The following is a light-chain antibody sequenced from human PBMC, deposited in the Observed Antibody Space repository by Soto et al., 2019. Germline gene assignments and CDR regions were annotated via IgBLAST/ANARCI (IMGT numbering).Light chain of an antibody. Sequence: VLTQSPGTLYLTPGERATLSCRASQSIYINSLAWYQHRRGQAPRLLIYAATVRATAVPDRFNGSGSGTDFALTISRLEPEDSAMYYCQQYGDSPFAFGPGTKVDIK. CDR3: QQYGDSPFA. J-gene: IGKJ3*01. CDR2: AAT. V-gene: IGKV3-20*01. CDR1: QSIYINS.